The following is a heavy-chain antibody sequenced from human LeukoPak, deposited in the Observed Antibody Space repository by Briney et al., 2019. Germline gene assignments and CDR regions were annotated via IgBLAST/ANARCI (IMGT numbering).Heavy chain of an antibody. CDR2: ISGSGGST. V-gene: IGHV3-23*01. J-gene: IGHJ4*02. CDR3: ARGRVSSGWYDY. CDR1: GFTFSSYA. Sequence: GGSLRLSCAASGFTFSSYAMSWVRQAPGKGLEWVSAISGSGGSTYYADSVKGRFTISRDNSKNTLHLQMNSLRAEDTAVYYCARGRVSSGWYDYWGQGTLVTVSS. D-gene: IGHD6-19*01.